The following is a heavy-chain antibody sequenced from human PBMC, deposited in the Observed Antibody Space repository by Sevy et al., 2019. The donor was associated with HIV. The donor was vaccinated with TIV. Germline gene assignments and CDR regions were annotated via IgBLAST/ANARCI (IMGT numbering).Heavy chain of an antibody. CDR1: GYTFTGQY. Sequence: APVKVSCKASGYTFTGQYIHWVRQAPGQGLEWMGWINPKSGDSNYAQEFQGRVTMTRDTSINTAYMELSGLTSDDTAVYYCARDLRRRGYSYGSFDYWGQGTLVTVSS. CDR3: ARDLRRRGYSYGSFDY. J-gene: IGHJ4*02. CDR2: INPKSGDS. D-gene: IGHD5-12*01. V-gene: IGHV1-2*02.